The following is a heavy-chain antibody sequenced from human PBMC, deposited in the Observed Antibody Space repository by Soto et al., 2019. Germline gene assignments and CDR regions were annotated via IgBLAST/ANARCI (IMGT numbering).Heavy chain of an antibody. CDR2: IIPLLGIA. Sequence: SVKVSCKASGGTFSSYTISWVRQAPGQGLEWMGRIIPLLGIANYAQKFQGRVTITADKSTSTAYMELSSLRSEDTAVYYCGSDLSGWSGFDKWAQGIPVTISS. CDR1: GGTFSSYT. V-gene: IGHV1-69*02. D-gene: IGHD6-19*01. J-gene: IGHJ4*02. CDR3: GSDLSGWSGFDK.